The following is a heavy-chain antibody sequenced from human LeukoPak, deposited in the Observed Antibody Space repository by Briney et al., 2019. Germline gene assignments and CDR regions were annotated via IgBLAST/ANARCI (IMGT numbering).Heavy chain of an antibody. D-gene: IGHD3-10*01. CDR2: ISGSGGST. Sequence: PGGSLRLSCAASGFTVSSTYMSWVRQAPGKGLEWVSAISGSGGSTYYADSVKGRFTISRDNSKNTLYLQMNSLRAEDTAVYYCAKDQPPPTLWTYWGQGTLVTVSS. J-gene: IGHJ4*02. V-gene: IGHV3-23*01. CDR1: GFTVSSTY. CDR3: AKDQPPPTLWTY.